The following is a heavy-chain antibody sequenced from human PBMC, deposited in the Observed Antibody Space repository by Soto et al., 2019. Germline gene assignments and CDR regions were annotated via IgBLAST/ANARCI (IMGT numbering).Heavy chain of an antibody. CDR3: AKNRGLQYYFDY. V-gene: IGHV3-23*01. J-gene: IGHJ4*02. Sequence: EVQLLESGGGLVQPGGSLRLSCAASGFTFDSYAMNWVRQAPGKGLEWVSTISGSGDYTYYTDSVKGRFTISRDNSKNKMYLQMNSLRAEDTAVYYCAKNRGLQYYFDYWCQGTLVTVSS. CDR2: ISGSGDYT. CDR1: GFTFDSYA.